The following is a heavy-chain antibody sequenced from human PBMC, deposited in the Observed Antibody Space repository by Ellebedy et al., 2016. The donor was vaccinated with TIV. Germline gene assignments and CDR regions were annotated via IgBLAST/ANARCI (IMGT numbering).Heavy chain of an antibody. J-gene: IGHJ4*02. CDR2: IYYSGST. CDR1: GGSISSFY. Sequence: SETLSLTCTVSGGSISSFYWSWIRQPPGKRLEWIGYIYYSGSTNYNPSLKSRLTISVDPSKNQFSLNLSPVTTADTAVYYCARAIRDGHNTIKIDSWGQGTLVTVSS. CDR3: ARAIRDGHNTIKIDS. D-gene: IGHD1-1*01. V-gene: IGHV4-59*01.